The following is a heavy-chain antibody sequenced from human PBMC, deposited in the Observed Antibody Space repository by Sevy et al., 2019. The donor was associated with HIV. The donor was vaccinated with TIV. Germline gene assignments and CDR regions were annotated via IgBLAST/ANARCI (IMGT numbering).Heavy chain of an antibody. J-gene: IGHJ6*02. V-gene: IGHV6-1*01. CDR1: GDSVSSNSAA. Sequence: SQPLSLTCAISGDSVSSNSAAWNWIRQSPSRGLEWLGRTYYRSKWYNDYAVSVKSRITINPDTSKNQFSLQLNSVTPEDTAVYYCARDHTLAYCGGDCPLDYYYYGMDVWGQGTTVTISS. D-gene: IGHD2-21*02. CDR2: TYYRSKWYN. CDR3: ARDHTLAYCGGDCPLDYYYYGMDV.